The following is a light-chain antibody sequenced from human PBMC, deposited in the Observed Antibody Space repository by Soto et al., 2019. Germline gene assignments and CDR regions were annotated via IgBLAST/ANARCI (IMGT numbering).Light chain of an antibody. V-gene: IGKV1-5*03. CDR3: QHYNSYSEE. Sequence: DIQMTQSPSTLSASVGDRVTITCRASQSISSWLAWYQQKPGKAPKLLIYKASILESGVPSRFSGSGSGTEFTLTISSLQPDDFATYYCQHYNSYSEEFGQGTKVDIK. CDR1: QSISSW. J-gene: IGKJ1*01. CDR2: KAS.